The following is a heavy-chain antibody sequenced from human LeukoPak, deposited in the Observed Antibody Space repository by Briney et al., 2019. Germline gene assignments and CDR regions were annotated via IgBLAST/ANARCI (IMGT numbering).Heavy chain of an antibody. V-gene: IGHV3-30*02. CDR1: GFTFSSYG. CDR2: IRYDGSKK. CDR3: AKGYFGVVAD. J-gene: IGHJ4*02. D-gene: IGHD3-3*01. Sequence: PGGSLRLSCAASGFTFSSYGMHWVRQAPGKGLEWGAFIRYDGSKKYYAVSVKGRFTISRENAKNTLYLQMNSLRAEHTAVYYCAKGYFGVVADWGQGTLVTVSS.